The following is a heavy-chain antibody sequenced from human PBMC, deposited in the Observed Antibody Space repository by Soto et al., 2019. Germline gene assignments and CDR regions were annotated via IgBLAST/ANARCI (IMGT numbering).Heavy chain of an antibody. J-gene: IGHJ4*02. Sequence: ASVKVSCTASGGTFSSDTINWLRQAPGQGLEWMGRIIPILDIANYAQKFQGRVTITADKSTTTAYMELGSLKSEDTAVYYCARSRSCSSTSCYTPQPFDYWGQGTLVTVSS. CDR1: GGTFSSDT. CDR2: IIPILDIA. V-gene: IGHV1-69*02. D-gene: IGHD2-2*02. CDR3: ARSRSCSSTSCYTPQPFDY.